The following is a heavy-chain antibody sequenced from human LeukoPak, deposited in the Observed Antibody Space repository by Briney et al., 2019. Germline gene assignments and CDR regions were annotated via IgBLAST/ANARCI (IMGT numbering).Heavy chain of an antibody. Sequence: GGSLRLSCAASGFTFDDYAMHWVRQAPGKGLEWVSGISWNSGSIGYADSVKGRFTISRDNAKNSLYLHMNSLSAEDTALYYCAKGKKITVAGLFDCWGQGTLVTLSS. CDR2: ISWNSGSI. V-gene: IGHV3-9*01. D-gene: IGHD6-19*01. CDR3: AKGKKITVAGLFDC. CDR1: GFTFDDYA. J-gene: IGHJ4*02.